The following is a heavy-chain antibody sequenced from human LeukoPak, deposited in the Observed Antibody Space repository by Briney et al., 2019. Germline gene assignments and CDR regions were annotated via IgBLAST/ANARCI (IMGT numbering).Heavy chain of an antibody. V-gene: IGHV3-53*01. CDR2: IYTDGST. CDR3: ARDPHGYNSYFDY. D-gene: IGHD5-24*01. CDR1: GFIVSSNY. Sequence: GGSLRLSCAASGFIVSSNYMNWVRQTPGKGLEWVSVIYTDGSTYYADSVKGRFTISRDISRNTVHLQMNSLRAGDTAVYYCARDPHGYNSYFDYWGQGTLVTVSS. J-gene: IGHJ4*02.